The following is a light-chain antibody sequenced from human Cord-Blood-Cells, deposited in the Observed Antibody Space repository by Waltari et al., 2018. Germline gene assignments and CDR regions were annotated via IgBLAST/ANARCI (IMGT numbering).Light chain of an antibody. Sequence: DIVMTQSPDSLAVSLGERATIHCKPSQSVLYSSNNKNYLDWYQQKPRPPPKLLIYWASTREAGVPDRFSGSGSGTDFTLTISSLQAEDVAVYYCQEYYSTPFTFGPGTKVDIK. V-gene: IGKV4-1*01. CDR2: WAS. CDR1: QSVLYSSNNKNY. CDR3: QEYYSTPFT. J-gene: IGKJ3*01.